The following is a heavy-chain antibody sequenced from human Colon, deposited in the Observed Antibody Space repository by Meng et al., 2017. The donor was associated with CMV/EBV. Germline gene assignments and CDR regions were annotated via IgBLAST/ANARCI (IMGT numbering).Heavy chain of an antibody. CDR3: ARGRNGWLLPLDS. CDR1: GGSFNAYY. Sequence: QVQLQPWGAGLLKPSETLSLPCAISGGSFNAYYLTWIRQSPGKGLEWIGELNHSGSTNYNPSLKSRVTISIDTSKRHFSLRLTSVTAADTAVYYCARGRNGWLLPLDSWGQGTLVTVSS. J-gene: IGHJ4*02. D-gene: IGHD3-3*01. V-gene: IGHV4-34*01. CDR2: LNHSGST.